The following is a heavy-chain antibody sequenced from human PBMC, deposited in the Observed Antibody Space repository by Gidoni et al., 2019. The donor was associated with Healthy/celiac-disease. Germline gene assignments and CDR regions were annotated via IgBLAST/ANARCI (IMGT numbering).Heavy chain of an antibody. J-gene: IGHJ1*01. V-gene: IGHV2-5*01. CDR1: GFSLSTSGVG. CDR3: AHNGVLLWFGELLSAEYFQH. CDR2: IYWNDDK. Sequence: QITLKESGPTLVKPTQTLTLTCPFSGFSLSTSGVGVGWIRQPPGKALEWLALIYWNDDKRYSPSLKSRLTITKDTSKNQVVLTMTNMDPVDTATYYCAHNGVLLWFGELLSAEYFQHWGQGTLVTVSS. D-gene: IGHD3-10*01.